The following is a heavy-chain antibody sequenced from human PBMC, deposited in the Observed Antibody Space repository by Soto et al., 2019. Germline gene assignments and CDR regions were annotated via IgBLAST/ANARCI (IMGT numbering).Heavy chain of an antibody. J-gene: IGHJ4*02. CDR2: TYYRSKWYN. Sequence: QSQTLSLTCAISGDSVSSNSAAWNWTRQSPSRGLEWLGRTYYRSKWYNDYAVSVKSRITINPDTSKNQFSLQLNSVTPEDTTVYYCARDRGDSHYFDYWGQGTLVTVSS. CDR3: ARDRGDSHYFDY. V-gene: IGHV6-1*01. D-gene: IGHD3-10*01. CDR1: GDSVSSNSAA.